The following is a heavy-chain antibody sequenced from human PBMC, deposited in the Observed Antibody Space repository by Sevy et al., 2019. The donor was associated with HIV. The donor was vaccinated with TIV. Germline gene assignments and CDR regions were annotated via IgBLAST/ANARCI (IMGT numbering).Heavy chain of an antibody. Sequence: GGSLRLSCAASGFTFGTFWMHWVRQGPGKGLVWVSRINNGGNYLDYADSVKGRFTISRDDAKSTLYLQMNNLGAEDTGLYYCVRGTEEWAGIDFWGQGALVTVSS. D-gene: IGHD1-26*01. CDR2: INNGGNYL. CDR3: VRGTEEWAGIDF. J-gene: IGHJ4*02. CDR1: GFTFGTFW. V-gene: IGHV3-74*01.